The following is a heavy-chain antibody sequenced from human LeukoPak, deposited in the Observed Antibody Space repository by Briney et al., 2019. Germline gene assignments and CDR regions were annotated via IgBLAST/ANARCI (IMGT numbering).Heavy chain of an antibody. Sequence: PSETLSLTCTVSGDSISSDGYYWSWLRQPPGKGLDWSGEINQSGTTNYNPSLKSRVTISVDTSKNQFSLTLSSVSAADTAVYYCASKGVGYYDSSGYYAFDYWGQXTLVTVSS. V-gene: IGHV4-34*01. D-gene: IGHD3-22*01. J-gene: IGHJ4*02. CDR3: ASKGVGYYDSSGYYAFDY. CDR1: GDSISSDGYY. CDR2: INQSGTT.